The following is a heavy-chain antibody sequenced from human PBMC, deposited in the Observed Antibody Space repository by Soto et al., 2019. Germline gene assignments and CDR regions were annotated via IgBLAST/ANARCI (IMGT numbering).Heavy chain of an antibody. J-gene: IGHJ4*02. Sequence: GGSLRLSCAVSGFTFSSFAMIWVRQAPGKGLEWVSLISGSGGSTYYADSVKGRFTISRDNSENTLYLQMNGLRAEDTAVYYCAKDIEYSSSYLDYWGQGTLVTVSS. D-gene: IGHD6-6*01. CDR2: ISGSGGST. V-gene: IGHV3-23*01. CDR3: AKDIEYSSSYLDY. CDR1: GFTFSSFA.